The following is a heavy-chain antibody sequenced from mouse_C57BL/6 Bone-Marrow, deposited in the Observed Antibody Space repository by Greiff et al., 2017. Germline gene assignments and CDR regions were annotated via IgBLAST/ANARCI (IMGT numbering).Heavy chain of an antibody. Sequence: EVKLVESGGGLVKPGGSLKLSCAASGFTFSSYAMSWVRQTPEKRLEWVATISDGGSYTYYPDNVKGRFTISRDNAKNNLYLQMSHLKSEDTAMYYCAGVYYYGSSYNSYWGQGTTLTVSS. CDR1: GFTFSSYA. J-gene: IGHJ2*01. CDR2: ISDGGSYT. V-gene: IGHV5-4*03. D-gene: IGHD1-1*01. CDR3: AGVYYYGSSYNSY.